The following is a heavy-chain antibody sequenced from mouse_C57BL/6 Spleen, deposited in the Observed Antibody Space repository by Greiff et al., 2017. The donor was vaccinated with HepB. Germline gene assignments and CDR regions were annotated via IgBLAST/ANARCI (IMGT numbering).Heavy chain of an antibody. Sequence: QVQLQQPGAELVRPGTSVKLSCKASGYTFTSYWMHWVKQRPGQGLEWIGVIDPSDSYTNYNQKFKGKATLTVDTSSSTAYMQLSSLTSEDSAVYYCANDPFDYWGQGTTLTVSS. CDR1: GYTFTSYW. D-gene: IGHD2-12*01. J-gene: IGHJ2*01. CDR3: ANDPFDY. V-gene: IGHV1-59*01. CDR2: IDPSDSYT.